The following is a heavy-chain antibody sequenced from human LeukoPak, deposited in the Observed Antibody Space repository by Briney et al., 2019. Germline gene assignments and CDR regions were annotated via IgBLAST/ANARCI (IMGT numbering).Heavy chain of an antibody. CDR3: ARSVPGMATTL. V-gene: IGHV4-34*01. J-gene: IGHJ4*02. CDR1: GGSFSGYY. Sequence: SETLSLTCAVYGGSFSGYYWSWIRQPPGKGLEWIGEINHSGSTNYSPSLKSRVTISVDSSKNQFSLKLSSVTAADTAVYYCARSVPGMATTLWGQGTLVTVSS. D-gene: IGHD5-24*01. CDR2: INHSGST.